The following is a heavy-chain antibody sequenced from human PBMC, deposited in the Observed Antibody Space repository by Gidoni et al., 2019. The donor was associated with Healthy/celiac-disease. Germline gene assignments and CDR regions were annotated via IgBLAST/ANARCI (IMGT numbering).Heavy chain of an antibody. CDR3: ARGPFNWGNGGLFDP. V-gene: IGHV6-1*01. Sequence: QVQLQQSGPGLVKPSQTRSLTCAISGDSVPSNSAAWNCTRQSPSRGLEWRGGTYYRSKLYNDYAVSVKSRITNNPYTSKNQFSLQLNSVAPEDTAVYYCARGPFNWGNGGLFDPWGQGTLVTVSS. J-gene: IGHJ5*02. CDR2: TYYRSKLYN. CDR1: GDSVPSNSAA. D-gene: IGHD7-27*01.